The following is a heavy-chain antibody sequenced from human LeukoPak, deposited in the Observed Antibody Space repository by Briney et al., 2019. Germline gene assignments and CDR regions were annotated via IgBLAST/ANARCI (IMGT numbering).Heavy chain of an antibody. D-gene: IGHD5-24*01. Sequence: SETLSLTCTVSGDSISDYYWSWIRQHPGKGLEWIGYIHYTGSTYYNPSLKSRVTISIDTSKNQFSLKLNSVTAADTAVYYCARMGDGYNRRDFDYWGQGTLVSVSS. J-gene: IGHJ4*02. CDR3: ARMGDGYNRRDFDY. CDR2: IHYTGST. CDR1: GDSISDYY. V-gene: IGHV4-31*03.